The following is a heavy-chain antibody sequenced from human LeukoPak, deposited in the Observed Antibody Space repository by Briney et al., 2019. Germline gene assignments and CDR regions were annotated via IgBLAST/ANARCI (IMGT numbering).Heavy chain of an antibody. CDR3: ATLGSYFDY. CDR2: ISSDGSGT. D-gene: IGHD3-10*01. J-gene: IGHJ4*02. CDR1: GFTFSSYW. Sequence: GGSLRLSCAASGFTFSSYWMHWVRQAPGKGLVWVSRISSDGSGTNYADSVMGRFTVSRDNAENTLFLQMNSLRAEDTAVYYCATLGSYFDYWGQGTLVTVSP. V-gene: IGHV3-74*01.